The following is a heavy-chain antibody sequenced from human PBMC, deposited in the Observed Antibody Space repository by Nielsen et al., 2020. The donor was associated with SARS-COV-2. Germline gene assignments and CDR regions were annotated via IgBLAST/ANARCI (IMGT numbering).Heavy chain of an antibody. CDR1: GFSLSTSGVG. CDR2: IYWNDDK. CDR3: ARDYDSRVDYYYGMDV. V-gene: IGHV2-5*01. Sequence: SGPTLVKPTQNLTLTCTFSGFSLSTSGVGVGWIRQPPGKALEWLALIYWNDDKRYSPSLKSRLTITKDTSKNQVVLTMTNMDPVDTATYYCARDYDSRVDYYYGMDVWGQGTTVTVSS. D-gene: IGHD3-22*01. J-gene: IGHJ6*02.